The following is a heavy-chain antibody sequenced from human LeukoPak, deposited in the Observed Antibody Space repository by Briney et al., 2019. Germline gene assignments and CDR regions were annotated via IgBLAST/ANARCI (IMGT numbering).Heavy chain of an antibody. D-gene: IGHD6-13*01. Sequence: PSETLSLTCTVSGGSITSTTYYWGWIRQPPGKGLEWIGSIYYSGSTYYNPSLKSQVTMSVDTSKNQFSLKLSSVTAADTAVYYCARVSSSWYQDWYFDLWGRGTLVTVSS. V-gene: IGHV4-39*07. J-gene: IGHJ2*01. CDR1: GGSITSTTYY. CDR2: IYYSGST. CDR3: ARVSSSWYQDWYFDL.